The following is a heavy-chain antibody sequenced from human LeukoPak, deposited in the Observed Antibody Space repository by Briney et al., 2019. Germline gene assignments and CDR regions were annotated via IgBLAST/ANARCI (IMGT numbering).Heavy chain of an antibody. Sequence: GGSLRLSCTVSSFTFSTFAMSWVRQAPGKGLEWVAGISGSGDTTYYAESVKGRFTISRDNSRTTLYLQMNRLRAEDTAIYYCAKDYSSSFWGQGTLVSVSS. CDR3: AKDYSSSF. D-gene: IGHD6-6*01. V-gene: IGHV3-23*01. CDR1: SFTFSTFA. J-gene: IGHJ4*02. CDR2: ISGSGDTT.